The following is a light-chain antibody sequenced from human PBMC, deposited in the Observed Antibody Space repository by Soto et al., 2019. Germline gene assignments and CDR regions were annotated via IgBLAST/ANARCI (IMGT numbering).Light chain of an antibody. CDR1: QSVSTY. V-gene: IGKV3-11*01. J-gene: IGKJ4*01. CDR2: DAS. CDR3: QQRRNWPRLA. Sequence: IALTQSPATLSWSPGERATLSCRASQSVSTYLAWYQQKPGQAPRLLIYDASNRATGIPARFTGSGSGTDFTLTISSLEPEDFAVYYCQQRRNWPRLAFGGGTKVDIK.